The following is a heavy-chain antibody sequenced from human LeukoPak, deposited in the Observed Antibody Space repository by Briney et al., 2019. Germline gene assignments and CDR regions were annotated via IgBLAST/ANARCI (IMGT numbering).Heavy chain of an antibody. CDR3: TRDVLSDFWRGYSPVDY. CDR1: GFTFGDYA. V-gene: IGHV3-49*04. J-gene: IGHJ4*02. CDR2: IRRKAYGGTT. D-gene: IGHD3-3*01. Sequence: GGSLRLFCTASGFTFGDYAMSWVRQSPGEGPEGAGFIRRKAYGGTTEYAASVKGRFTISRNDSNSIAYLQMNSLKTEDTAVYYCTRDVLSDFWRGYSPVDYWGQGTLVTVSS.